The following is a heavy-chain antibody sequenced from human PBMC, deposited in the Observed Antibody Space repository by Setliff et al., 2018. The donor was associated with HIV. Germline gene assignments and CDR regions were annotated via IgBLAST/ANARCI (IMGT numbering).Heavy chain of an antibody. Sequence: PSETLSLTCTVSGGSISSGTYFWSWIRQPAGKGLEWIGHIHTSGNANYNPSLNSRVTISVDTSKNQFSLKLSSVSAADTAVYYCARQRAFDYFYYMDVWGKGTTVTVSS. J-gene: IGHJ6*03. CDR3: ARQRAFDYFYYMDV. CDR1: GGSISSGTYF. D-gene: IGHD3-16*01. V-gene: IGHV4-61*09. CDR2: IHTSGNA.